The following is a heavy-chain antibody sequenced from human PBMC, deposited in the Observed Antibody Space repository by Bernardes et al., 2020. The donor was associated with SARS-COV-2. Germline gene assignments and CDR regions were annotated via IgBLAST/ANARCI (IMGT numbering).Heavy chain of an antibody. CDR2: ISSNGGST. CDR1: GFTFSSYA. J-gene: IGHJ4*02. CDR3: VRDARGYCRSSDCYLFDY. V-gene: IGHV3-64D*09. Sequence: GGSLRLSCSASGFTFSSYAMHWVRQAPGKGLEYVSGISSNGGSTYYADSVQGRFTISRDNSKNTLYLQMSSLRAEDTAVYYCVRDARGYCRSSDCYLFDYGGQGTLLTVSS. D-gene: IGHD2-2*01.